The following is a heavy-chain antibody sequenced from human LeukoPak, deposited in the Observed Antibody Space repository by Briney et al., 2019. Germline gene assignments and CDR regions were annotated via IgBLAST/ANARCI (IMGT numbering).Heavy chain of an antibody. Sequence: SETLSLTCSVSGDSIRSGDAYWGWIRQSPLKGLEWIASIYYVGSPHYNPSLNSRRVTMSVDTAKNQFSLKLTSVTAADTAVYYCARIPITKRAVDVWGQGTTVTVSS. CDR2: IYYVGSP. CDR1: GDSIRSGDAY. CDR3: ARIPITKRAVDV. V-gene: IGHV4-39*01. D-gene: IGHD3-3*01. J-gene: IGHJ6*02.